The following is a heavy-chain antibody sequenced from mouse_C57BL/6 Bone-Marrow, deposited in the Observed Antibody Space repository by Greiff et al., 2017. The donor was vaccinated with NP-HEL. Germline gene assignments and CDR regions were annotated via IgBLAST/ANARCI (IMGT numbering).Heavy chain of an antibody. D-gene: IGHD3-2*02. Sequence: EVNVVESGGGLVKPGGSLKLSCAASGFTFSSYAMSWVRQTPEKRLEWVATISDGGSYTYYPDNVKGRFTISRDNAKNNLYLQMSHLKSEDTAMYYCARDRRQLRLDRFAYWGQGTLVTVSA. J-gene: IGHJ3*01. CDR2: ISDGGSYT. V-gene: IGHV5-4*01. CDR1: GFTFSSYA. CDR3: ARDRRQLRLDRFAY.